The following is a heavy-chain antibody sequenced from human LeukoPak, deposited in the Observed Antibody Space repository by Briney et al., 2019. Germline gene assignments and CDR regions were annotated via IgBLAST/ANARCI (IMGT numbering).Heavy chain of an antibody. Sequence: TSETLSLTCAVYGGSFSGYYWSWIRQPPGKGLEWIGEINHSGSTNYNPALKSRVTISVDTSKNQFSLKLSSVTAADTAVYYCARGGEYYYGSGAYYFDYWGQGTLVTVSS. CDR2: INHSGST. D-gene: IGHD3-10*01. J-gene: IGHJ4*02. V-gene: IGHV4-34*01. CDR1: GGSFSGYY. CDR3: ARGGEYYYGSGAYYFDY.